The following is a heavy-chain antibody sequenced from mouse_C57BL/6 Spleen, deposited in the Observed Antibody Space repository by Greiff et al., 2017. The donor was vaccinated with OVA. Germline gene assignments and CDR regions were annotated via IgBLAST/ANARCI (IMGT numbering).Heavy chain of an antibody. CDR3: ARDGDYGSSYHYAMDY. V-gene: IGHV3-6*01. D-gene: IGHD1-1*01. CDR1: GYSITSGYY. CDR2: ISYDGSN. J-gene: IGHJ4*01. Sequence: EVQLQESGPGLVKPSQSLSLTCSVTGYSITSGYYWNWIRQFPGNKLEWMGYISYDGSNNYNPSLKNRISITRDTSKNQFFLKLNSVTTEDTATYYCARDGDYGSSYHYAMDYWGQGTSVTVSS.